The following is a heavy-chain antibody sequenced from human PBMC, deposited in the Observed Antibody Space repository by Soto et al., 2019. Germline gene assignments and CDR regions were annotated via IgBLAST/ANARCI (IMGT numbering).Heavy chain of an antibody. CDR3: ARDGDFHGIAARWFDP. CDR1: GGSISSGGFY. D-gene: IGHD6-6*01. Sequence: SETLSLTCTVSGGSISSGGFYWSWIRQHPGKGLEWIGYIYYSGSTYYNPSLKSRVTISVDTSKNQFSLKLSSVTAADTAVYYCARDGDFHGIAARWFDPWGQGTLVTVSS. J-gene: IGHJ5*02. V-gene: IGHV4-31*03. CDR2: IYYSGST.